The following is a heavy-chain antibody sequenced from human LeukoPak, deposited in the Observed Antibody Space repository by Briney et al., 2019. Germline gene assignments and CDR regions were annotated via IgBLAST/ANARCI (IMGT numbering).Heavy chain of an antibody. Sequence: ASVKVSCKASGGTFSSYAIGWVRQAPGQGLEWMGGIIPIFGTANYAQKFQGRVTITADESTRTAYMELRTLRSEDTAIYYCARGSGETGGYYYVYWGRGTPVTVSS. J-gene: IGHJ4*02. CDR2: IIPIFGTA. D-gene: IGHD3-22*01. V-gene: IGHV1-69*13. CDR1: GGTFSSYA. CDR3: ARGSGETGGYYYVY.